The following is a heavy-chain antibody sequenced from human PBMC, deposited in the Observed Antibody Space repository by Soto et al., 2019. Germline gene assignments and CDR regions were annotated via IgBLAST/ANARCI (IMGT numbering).Heavy chain of an antibody. CDR2: ISSSGSTI. J-gene: IGHJ4*02. D-gene: IGHD6-13*01. Sequence: GSLRLSCAASGFTFSDYYMSWIRQAPGKGLEWVSYISSSGSTIYYADSVKGRFTISRDNAKNSLYLQMNSLRAEDTAVYYCARKSNSSSWYNDYFDYWGQGTLVTVSS. CDR1: GFTFSDYY. V-gene: IGHV3-11*01. CDR3: ARKSNSSSWYNDYFDY.